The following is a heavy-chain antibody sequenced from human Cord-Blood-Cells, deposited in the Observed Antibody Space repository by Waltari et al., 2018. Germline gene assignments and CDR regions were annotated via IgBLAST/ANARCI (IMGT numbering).Heavy chain of an antibody. D-gene: IGHD3-22*01. CDR2: ISAYNGNT. CDR3: ARDRRFYYDSSGYDAFDI. J-gene: IGHJ3*02. Sequence: QVQLVQSGAEVKKPGASVKVSCKASGYTFTSYGISWVRQATGQGLEWMGWISAYNGNTNYAQKLQGRVTMTTDTSTSTAYMELRSLRSDDTAVYYCARDRRFYYDSSGYDAFDIWGQGTMVTVSS. V-gene: IGHV1-18*04. CDR1: GYTFTSYG.